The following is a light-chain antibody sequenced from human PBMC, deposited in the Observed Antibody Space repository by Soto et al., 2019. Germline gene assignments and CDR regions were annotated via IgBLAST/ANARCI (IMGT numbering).Light chain of an antibody. V-gene: IGLV2-11*01. Sequence: QSALTQPRSVSGSPGQSVTISCTGTSSDVGGYNYVSWYQQHPGKAPKLMIYDVTKRPSGVPDRFLGSKSGNTASLTISGLQADDEADYYCCSYAGSYTLSVFGGGTKLTVL. CDR3: CSYAGSYTLSV. CDR1: SSDVGGYNY. CDR2: DVT. J-gene: IGLJ3*02.